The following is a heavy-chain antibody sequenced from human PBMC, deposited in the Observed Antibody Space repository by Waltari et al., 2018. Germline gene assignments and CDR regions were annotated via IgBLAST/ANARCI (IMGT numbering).Heavy chain of an antibody. CDR3: ARGGQRVLRFLEWLFDY. V-gene: IGHV1-46*01. CDR2: INPSGGST. J-gene: IGHJ4*02. Sequence: QVQLVQSGAEVKKPGASVKVSCKASGYTFTSYYMHWVRQAPAQGLEWMGIINPSGGSTSYAQKFQGRVTMTRDTSTSTVYMELSSLRSEDTAVYYCARGGQRVLRFLEWLFDYWGQGTLVTVSS. D-gene: IGHD3-3*01. CDR1: GYTFTSYY.